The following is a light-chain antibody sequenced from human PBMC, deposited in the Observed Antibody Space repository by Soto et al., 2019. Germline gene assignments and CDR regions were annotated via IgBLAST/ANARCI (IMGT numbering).Light chain of an antibody. CDR2: EVS. CDR3: QSYDSSLSGYV. Sequence: QSALTQPASVSGSPGQSITISCTGSSTDVGGYNYVSWYQQHPGKAPKVMIYEVSNRPSGVSNRFSGSKSGTSASLAIAGLQAEDEADYYCQSYDSSLSGYVFGTGTKVTVL. V-gene: IGLV2-14*01. CDR1: STDVGGYNY. J-gene: IGLJ1*01.